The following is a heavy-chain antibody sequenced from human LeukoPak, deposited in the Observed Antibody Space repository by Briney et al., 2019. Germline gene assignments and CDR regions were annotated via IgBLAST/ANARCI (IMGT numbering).Heavy chain of an antibody. J-gene: IGHJ4*02. Sequence: GESLRLSCAASGFTFSSYAMSWVRQSPGKGLEWVSVISGGGGSTYYADSVKGRFTISRDNSKNTLYLQMNSLRADDTAVYYCAKFYDISTGYSDYWGQGTLVTVSS. V-gene: IGHV3-23*01. CDR1: GFTFSSYA. D-gene: IGHD3-9*01. CDR2: ISGGGGST. CDR3: AKFYDISTGYSDY.